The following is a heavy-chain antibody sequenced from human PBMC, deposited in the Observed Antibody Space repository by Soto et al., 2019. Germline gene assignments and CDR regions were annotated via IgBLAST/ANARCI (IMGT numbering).Heavy chain of an antibody. Sequence: PSETLSLTCTVSGGSISSGGYYWSWIRQHPGKGLEWIGYIYYSGSTYYNPSLKSRVTISVDTSKNQFSLKLSSVTAADTAVYYCARGEGYHGTFFDYWGQGTLVTVSS. V-gene: IGHV4-31*03. D-gene: IGHD5-18*01. J-gene: IGHJ4*02. CDR2: IYYSGST. CDR1: GGSISSGGYY. CDR3: ARGEGYHGTFFDY.